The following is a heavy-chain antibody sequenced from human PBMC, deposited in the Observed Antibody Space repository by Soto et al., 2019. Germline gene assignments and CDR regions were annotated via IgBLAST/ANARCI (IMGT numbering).Heavy chain of an antibody. V-gene: IGHV1-58*01. CDR1: GFTFTSSA. CDR3: GGWFDA. J-gene: IGHJ5*02. CDR2: IVVGSGNT. Sequence: SVKASCKASGFTFTSSALQGVRQAPGHRLKWIGWIVVGSGNTNYAQKFQERVTITRDMSTSTAYMELSSLRSEDTAVYYCGGWFDAWGQGTLVTVSS.